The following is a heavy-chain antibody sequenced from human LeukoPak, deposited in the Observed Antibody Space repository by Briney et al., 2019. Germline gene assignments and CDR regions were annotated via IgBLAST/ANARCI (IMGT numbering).Heavy chain of an antibody. Sequence: GASVKVSCRASGGSFSSCAISWVRQVPGQGLEWMGMVNPTGGSTSYAQSFQGRVTLTGDTSTSTVYMEFSALTSEDTAVYYCARGRSKALDFWGQGTPVTVSS. J-gene: IGHJ4*02. CDR1: GGSFSSCA. D-gene: IGHD5/OR15-5a*01. CDR3: ARGRSKALDF. V-gene: IGHV1-46*01. CDR2: VNPTGGST.